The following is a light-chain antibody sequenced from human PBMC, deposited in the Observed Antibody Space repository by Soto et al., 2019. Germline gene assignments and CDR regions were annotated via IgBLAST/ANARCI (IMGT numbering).Light chain of an antibody. V-gene: IGKV1-5*01. J-gene: IGKJ2*01. CDR1: QTILTA. CDR3: QQYHTFSYT. CDR2: DVS. Sequence: DIQMTQSTSSLSASLGDRVTITCRASQTILTALNWYQQQPGKAPKLLIYDVSTLKRGVPSRFSGSRSGTEFTLSISSLQPDDFATYYCQQYHTFSYTFGQGTSLESK.